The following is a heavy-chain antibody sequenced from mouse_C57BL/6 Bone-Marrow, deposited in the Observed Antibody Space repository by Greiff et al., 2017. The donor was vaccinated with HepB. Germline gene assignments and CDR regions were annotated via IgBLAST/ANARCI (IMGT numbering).Heavy chain of an antibody. J-gene: IGHJ3*01. CDR3: ARSWFAY. CDR2: IYPGNSDT. V-gene: IGHV1-5*01. CDR1: GYTFTSYW. Sequence: EVQLQQSGTVLARPGASVKMSCKTSGYTFTSYWMHWVKQRPGQGLEWIGAIYPGNSDTSYNQKFKGKATITADTSSNTAYLQLSSLTADDTAIYYCARSWFAYWGQGTLVTVSA.